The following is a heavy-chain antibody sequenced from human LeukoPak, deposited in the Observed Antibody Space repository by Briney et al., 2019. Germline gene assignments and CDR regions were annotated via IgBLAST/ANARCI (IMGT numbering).Heavy chain of an antibody. CDR2: ISGGGGST. D-gene: IGHD2-15*01. J-gene: IGHJ4*02. CDR3: AKDLTSGGSLFDY. Sequence: GGSLGLSCAASGFTYSSYAMSWVRQAPGKVLEWVSAISGGGGSTYYADSVKGRFTISRDNSRNTLYLQMNSLRAEDTAVYYCAKDLTSGGSLFDYWGQGTLVTVSS. CDR1: GFTYSSYA. V-gene: IGHV3-23*01.